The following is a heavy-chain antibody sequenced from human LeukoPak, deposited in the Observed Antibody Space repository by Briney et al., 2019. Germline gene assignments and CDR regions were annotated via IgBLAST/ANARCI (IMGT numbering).Heavy chain of an antibody. CDR3: ARGGSGWYTYNWFDP. Sequence: SVKVSCKASGGTFSSYAISWVRQAPGQGLEWMGRIIPIFGTASYAQKFQGRVTITTDESTSTAYMELSSLRSEDTAVYYCARGGSGWYTYNWFDPWGQGTLVTVSS. CDR2: IIPIFGTA. V-gene: IGHV1-69*05. CDR1: GGTFSSYA. J-gene: IGHJ5*02. D-gene: IGHD6-19*01.